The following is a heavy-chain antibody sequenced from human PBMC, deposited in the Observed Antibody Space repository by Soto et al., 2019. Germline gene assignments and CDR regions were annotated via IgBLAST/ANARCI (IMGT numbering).Heavy chain of an antibody. V-gene: IGHV4-59*01. Sequence: PSETLSLTCTVSGDSFSDYYWNWIRQVPGKGLEWIGFVFHTATTSYNHSLKTRVAISSDTSKRKFSLRLTSVTASDTAIYQCAGGHYSSGWPFDHWGQGIMVTVCS. J-gene: IGHJ4*02. D-gene: IGHD2-15*01. CDR2: VFHTATT. CDR3: AGGHYSSGWPFDH. CDR1: GDSFSDYY.